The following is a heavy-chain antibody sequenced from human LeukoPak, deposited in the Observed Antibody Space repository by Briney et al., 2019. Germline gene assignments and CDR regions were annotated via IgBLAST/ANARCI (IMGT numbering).Heavy chain of an antibody. CDR3: ARVLSGRGSLYDYYYYMDV. Sequence: GGSLRLSCAASGFTFSDAWMSWVRQAPGKGLEWVSILSASGISAYYADSVKGRFTISRDISKNTLYLQMNSLRAEDTAVYYCARVLSGRGSLYDYYYYMDVWGKGTTVTISS. J-gene: IGHJ6*03. V-gene: IGHV3-23*01. CDR2: LSASGISA. D-gene: IGHD3-10*01. CDR1: GFTFSDAW.